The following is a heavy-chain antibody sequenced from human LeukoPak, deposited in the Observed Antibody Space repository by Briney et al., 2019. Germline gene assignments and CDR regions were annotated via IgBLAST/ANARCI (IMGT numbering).Heavy chain of an antibody. D-gene: IGHD3-22*01. CDR3: AKLGSSGYFQH. CDR2: ISSSGVST. Sequence: GGSLRLSCAASGFTFSSYAMSWVRQALGKGLEWVSSISSSGVSTYYADSVKGRFTISRDNSKNTLYLQVNSLRAEVMAVYYCAKLGSSGYFQHWGQGTLVTVSS. CDR1: GFTFSSYA. J-gene: IGHJ1*01. V-gene: IGHV3-23*01.